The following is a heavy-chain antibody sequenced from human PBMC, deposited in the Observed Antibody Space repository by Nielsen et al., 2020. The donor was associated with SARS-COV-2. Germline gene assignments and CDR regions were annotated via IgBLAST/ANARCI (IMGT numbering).Heavy chain of an antibody. CDR2: IYWNDDK. CDR3: AHRPGGPQATTHRDFDY. Sequence: SGPTLVKPTQTLTLTCTFSGFSLTTSGMGVGWIRQPPGKALEWLAVIYWNDDKRYSPSLKGRLTVTKDTSKNQVLLTMTNMDPVDTGTYYCAHRPGGPQATTHRDFDYWGQGTLVTVSS. V-gene: IGHV2-5*01. J-gene: IGHJ4*02. CDR1: GFSLTTSGMG. D-gene: IGHD1-1*01.